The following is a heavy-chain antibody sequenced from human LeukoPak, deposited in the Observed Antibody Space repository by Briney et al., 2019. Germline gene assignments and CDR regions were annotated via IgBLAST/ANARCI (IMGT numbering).Heavy chain of an antibody. V-gene: IGHV4-34*01. J-gene: IGHJ4*02. Sequence: SETLSLTCAVYGGSFSGYYWSWIRQPPGKGLEWIGEINHSGSTNYNPSLKSRVTISVDTSKNQFSLKLSSVTAADTAMYYCARGRRRYYYDSSGYYPYWGQGTLVTVSS. CDR3: ARGRRRYYYDSSGYYPY. CDR2: INHSGST. CDR1: GGSFSGYY. D-gene: IGHD3-22*01.